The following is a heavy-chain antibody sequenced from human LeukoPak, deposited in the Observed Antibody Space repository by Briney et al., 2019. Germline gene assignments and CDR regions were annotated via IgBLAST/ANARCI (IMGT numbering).Heavy chain of an antibody. CDR1: GYTFTGYY. J-gene: IGHJ6*02. Sequence: ASVKVSCKASGYTFTGYYMHWVRQAPGQGLEWMGWINPNSGGTNYAQKFQGRVTMTRDTSSSTAYMELSRLRSDDTAVYYCARGTVALSAYSSGWAYYYYGMDVWGQGTTVTVSS. CDR3: ARGTVALSAYSSGWAYYYYGMDV. V-gene: IGHV1-2*02. CDR2: INPNSGGT. D-gene: IGHD6-19*01.